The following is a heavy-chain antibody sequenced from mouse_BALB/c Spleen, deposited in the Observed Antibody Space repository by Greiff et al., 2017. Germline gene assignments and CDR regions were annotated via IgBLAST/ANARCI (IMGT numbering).Heavy chain of an antibody. CDR2: ISSGSSTI. V-gene: IGHV5-17*02. CDR1: GFTFSSFG. Sequence: EVQRVESGGGLVQPGGSRKLSCAASGFTFSSFGMHWVRQAPEKGLEWVAYISSGSSTIYYADTVKGRFTISRDNPKNTLFLQMTSLRSEDTAMYYCARGRSNWGAMDYWGQGTSVTVSS. CDR3: ARGRSNWGAMDY. J-gene: IGHJ4*01. D-gene: IGHD4-1*01.